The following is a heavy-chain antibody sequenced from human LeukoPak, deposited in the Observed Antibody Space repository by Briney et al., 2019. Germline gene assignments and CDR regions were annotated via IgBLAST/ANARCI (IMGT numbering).Heavy chain of an antibody. Sequence: SETLSLTCAVSGYSISSGYYWGWIRQPPGKGLQWIGSIYRSGSTYYNPSLKRRVTISVDTSKNQFSLRLTSVTAADTAVYYCARASITSGSFFDYWGQGTLVTVSS. CDR1: GYSISSGYY. CDR2: IYRSGST. J-gene: IGHJ4*02. D-gene: IGHD5-12*01. CDR3: ARASITSGSFFDY. V-gene: IGHV4-38-2*01.